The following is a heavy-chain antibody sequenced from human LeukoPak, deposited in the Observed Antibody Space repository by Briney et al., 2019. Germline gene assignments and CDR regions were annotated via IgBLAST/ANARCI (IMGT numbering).Heavy chain of an antibody. CDR3: ARGDIVVVPAATLGAFDI. Sequence: SVKVSCKASGGTFSSYAISWVRQAPGQGLEWMGGIIPIFGTANYARKFQGRVTITTDESTSTAYMELSSLRSEDTAVYYCARGDIVVVPAATLGAFDIWGQGTMVTVSS. D-gene: IGHD2-2*01. J-gene: IGHJ3*02. CDR1: GGTFSSYA. CDR2: IIPIFGTA. V-gene: IGHV1-69*05.